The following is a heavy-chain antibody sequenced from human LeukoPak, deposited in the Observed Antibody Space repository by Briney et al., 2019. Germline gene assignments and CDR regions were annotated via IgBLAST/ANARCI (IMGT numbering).Heavy chain of an antibody. D-gene: IGHD6-13*01. V-gene: IGHV3-73*01. CDR2: IRSKANSYAT. CDR3: TSGSESIAAAGSDHYYFDY. Sequence: GGSLRLSCAASGFTFSGSAMHWVRQASGKGLEWVGRIRSKANSYATAYAASVKGRFTISRDDSKNTAYLQMNSLKTEDTAVYYCTSGSESIAAAGSDHYYFDYWGQGTLVTVSS. CDR1: GFTFSGSA. J-gene: IGHJ4*02.